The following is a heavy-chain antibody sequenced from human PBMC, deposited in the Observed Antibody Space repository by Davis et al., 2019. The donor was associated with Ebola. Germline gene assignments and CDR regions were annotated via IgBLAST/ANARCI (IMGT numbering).Heavy chain of an antibody. CDR2: ISSSSSTL. CDR3: VRDRDFSFDQ. V-gene: IGHV3-48*02. J-gene: IGHJ4*02. Sequence: PGGSLRLSCVASGFTFSRYSMNWVRQAPGKGLEWVSYISSSSSTLYYADSVRGRFIISRDSAKSSVSLQLNSLRDEDTAVYYCVRDRDFSFDQWGRGILVTVSS. D-gene: IGHD2/OR15-2a*01. CDR1: GFTFSRYS.